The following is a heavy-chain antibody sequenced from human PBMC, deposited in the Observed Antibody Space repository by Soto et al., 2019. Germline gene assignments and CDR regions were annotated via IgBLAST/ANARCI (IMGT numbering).Heavy chain of an antibody. Sequence: EVQLVQSGAEVKKSGESLKISCKGSGYNGNTYCVVWVRQMPGKGLEWVGIMCPRDSDTRYSPSSQGQVTISADKSITTAYLQWSSLKASDTALYYCARRAFCGGDCTARPQDYYGMDVWGQGTAVTVSS. V-gene: IGHV5-51*03. J-gene: IGHJ6*02. CDR1: GYNGNTYC. CDR3: ARRAFCGGDCTARPQDYYGMDV. D-gene: IGHD2-21*02. CDR2: MCPRDSDT.